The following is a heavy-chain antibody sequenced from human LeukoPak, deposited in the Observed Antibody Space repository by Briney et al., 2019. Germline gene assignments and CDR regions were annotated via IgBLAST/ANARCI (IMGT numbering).Heavy chain of an antibody. J-gene: IGHJ4*02. CDR3: ARVTSGYIGPLDY. CDR1: GGSISSGAYY. D-gene: IGHD3-22*01. Sequence: TSETLSLTCTVSGGSISSGAYYWSWIRQHPGKGLAWIGSIYYSGSTYYNPSLKSRVAISIDTSKNQFSLKLSSVTAADTAVYYCARVTSGYIGPLDYWGQGTLVTVSS. V-gene: IGHV4-31*03. CDR2: IYYSGST.